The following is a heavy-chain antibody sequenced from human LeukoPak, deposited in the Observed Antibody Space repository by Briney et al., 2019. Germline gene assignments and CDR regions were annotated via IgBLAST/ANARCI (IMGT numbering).Heavy chain of an antibody. J-gene: IGHJ5*02. D-gene: IGHD1-26*01. CDR1: GFTFSSYS. V-gene: IGHV3-21*01. CDR2: ISSSSSYI. CDR3: ARDPGSAWELHWFDP. Sequence: GGSLRLSCAASGFTFSSYSMNWVGQAPGKGPEWVASISSSSSYIYYADSVKGRFTISRDNAKNSLYLQMNSLRAEDTAVYYCARDPGSAWELHWFDPWGQGTLVTVSS.